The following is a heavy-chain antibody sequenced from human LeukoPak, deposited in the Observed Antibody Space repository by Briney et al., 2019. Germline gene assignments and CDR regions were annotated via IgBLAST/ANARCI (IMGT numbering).Heavy chain of an antibody. CDR1: GSTFSNYV. J-gene: IGHJ4*02. CDR3: ARDDY. CDR2: ISYDGSNK. Sequence: GGSLRLSCAASGSTFSNYVIHWVRQAPGKGLECVAVISYDGSNKYYADSVKGRFTISRDNSKNTLYLQMNSLRAEDTAVYYCARDDYWGQGTLVTVSS. V-gene: IGHV3-30-3*01.